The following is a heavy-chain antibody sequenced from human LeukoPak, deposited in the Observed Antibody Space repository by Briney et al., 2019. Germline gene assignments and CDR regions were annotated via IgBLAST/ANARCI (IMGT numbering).Heavy chain of an antibody. Sequence: PGRSLRLSCAASGFTFSSYGMHWVRQAPGKGLEWVAVISYDGRKEYYADSVKGRFTISRDKAKNTLYLQMNSLRVEDTAVYFCAKDQDSGTYYVRYFQHWGQGTLVTVSS. CDR1: GFTFSSYG. D-gene: IGHD1-26*01. V-gene: IGHV3-30*18. CDR3: AKDQDSGTYYVRYFQH. J-gene: IGHJ1*01. CDR2: ISYDGRKE.